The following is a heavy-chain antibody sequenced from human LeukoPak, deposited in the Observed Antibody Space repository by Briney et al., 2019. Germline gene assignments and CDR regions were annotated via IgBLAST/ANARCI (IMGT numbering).Heavy chain of an antibody. CDR2: ISSSSSYI. D-gene: IGHD3-22*01. J-gene: IGHJ4*02. V-gene: IGHV3-21*01. CDR1: GFTFSSYS. Sequence: PGGSLRLSCAASGFTFSSYSMNWVRQAPGKGLEWVSSISSSSSYIYYADSVKGRFTISRDNAKNSLYLQMNSLRAEDTAVYYCARDSRITMIVLHPFDYWGQGTLVTVSS. CDR3: ARDSRITMIVLHPFDY.